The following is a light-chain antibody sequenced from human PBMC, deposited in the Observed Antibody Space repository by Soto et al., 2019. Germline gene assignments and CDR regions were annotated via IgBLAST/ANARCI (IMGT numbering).Light chain of an antibody. V-gene: IGKV3-11*01. CDR3: QQRSVWPST. J-gene: IGKJ4*01. CDR2: DAS. Sequence: EIVLTQSPATLSLSPGDRATLSCRASQSVGSYLGWYQQRPGQAPRLLIYDASNRATGIPARFSGSGYGTDFTLTISILEPEDFAVYYCQQRSVWPSTFGGGTKVEIK. CDR1: QSVGSY.